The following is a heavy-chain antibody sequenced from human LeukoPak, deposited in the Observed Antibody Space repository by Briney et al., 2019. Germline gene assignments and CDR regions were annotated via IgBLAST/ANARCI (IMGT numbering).Heavy chain of an antibody. CDR3: AKDGTGGYYYLDY. Sequence: PGGSLRLSCAASGFTFSSYAMHWVRQAPGMGLEWVALILYDGSNEYYADSVQGRFTISRDSSRNTLYLQMNSLRAEDTAVYYCAKDGTGGYYYLDYWGQGTLVTVSS. CDR1: GFTFSSYA. CDR2: ILYDGSNE. J-gene: IGHJ4*02. V-gene: IGHV3-30*04. D-gene: IGHD3-22*01.